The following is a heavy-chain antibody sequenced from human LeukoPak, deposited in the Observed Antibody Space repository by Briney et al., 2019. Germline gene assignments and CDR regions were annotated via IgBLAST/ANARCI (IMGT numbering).Heavy chain of an antibody. Sequence: GGPLRLSCAASGFTFSSYSMNWVRQAPGKGLEWVSSISSSSSYIYYADSVKGRFTISRDNAKNSLYLQMNSLRAEDTAVYYCAREDDYGDYYYYYYMDVWGKGTTVTVSS. CDR3: AREDDYGDYYYYYYMDV. CDR2: ISSSSSYI. V-gene: IGHV3-21*01. J-gene: IGHJ6*03. CDR1: GFTFSSYS. D-gene: IGHD4-17*01.